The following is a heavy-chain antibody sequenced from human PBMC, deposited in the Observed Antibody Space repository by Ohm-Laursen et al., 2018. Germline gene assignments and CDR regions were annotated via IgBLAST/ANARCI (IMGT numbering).Heavy chain of an antibody. CDR2: IIPIFGTA. V-gene: IGHV1-69*06. Sequence: GASVKVSCKASGGTFSSYAISWVRQAPGQGLEWMGGIIPIFGTANYAQKFQGRVTITADKSTSTAYMELSSLRSEDTAVYYCARSLTSAGYCSGGSCYPGYYFDYWGQGTLVTVSS. J-gene: IGHJ4*02. D-gene: IGHD2-15*01. CDR3: ARSLTSAGYCSGGSCYPGYYFDY. CDR1: GGTFSSYA.